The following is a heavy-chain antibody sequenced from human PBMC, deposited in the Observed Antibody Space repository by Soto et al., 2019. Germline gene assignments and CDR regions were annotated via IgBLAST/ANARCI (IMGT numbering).Heavy chain of an antibody. D-gene: IGHD5-18*01. CDR2: IWYDGSNK. V-gene: IGHV3-33*01. CDR3: ERADTEGGLDY. CDR1: GLTFSSYG. J-gene: IGHJ4*02. Sequence: GYLRLSCAASGLTFSSYGMHWVRQAPGKGLEWVAVIWYDGSNKYYADSVKGRFTISRDNSKNTLYLQMNSLRAEDTAVYYCERADTEGGLDYWGQGTLVTVYS.